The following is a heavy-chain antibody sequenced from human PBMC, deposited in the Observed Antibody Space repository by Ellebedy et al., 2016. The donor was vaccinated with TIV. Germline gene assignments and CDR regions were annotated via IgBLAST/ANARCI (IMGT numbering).Heavy chain of an antibody. CDR1: GGSFSGYY. J-gene: IGHJ5*02. CDR3: ARVSGSGWYVGWFDP. CDR2: INHSGST. Sequence: SQTLSLTCAVYGGSFSGYYWSWIRQPPGKGLEWIGEINHSGSTNYNPSLKSRVTISVDTSKNQFSLKLSSVTAADTAVYYCARVSGSGWYVGWFDPWGQGTLVTVSS. V-gene: IGHV4-34*01. D-gene: IGHD6-19*01.